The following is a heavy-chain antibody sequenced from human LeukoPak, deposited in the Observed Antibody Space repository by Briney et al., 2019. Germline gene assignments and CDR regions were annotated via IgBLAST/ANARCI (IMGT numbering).Heavy chain of an antibody. J-gene: IGHJ5*02. CDR2: IYTSGST. Sequence: SETLSLTCTVSGGSISSYYWSWIRQPAGKGLEWIGRIYTSGSTNYNPSLKSRVTMSVDTSKNQFSLKLSSVTAADTAVYYCARDHREDLWFGRGWFDPWGQGTLVTVSS. V-gene: IGHV4-4*07. D-gene: IGHD3-10*01. CDR3: ARDHREDLWFGRGWFDP. CDR1: GGSISSYY.